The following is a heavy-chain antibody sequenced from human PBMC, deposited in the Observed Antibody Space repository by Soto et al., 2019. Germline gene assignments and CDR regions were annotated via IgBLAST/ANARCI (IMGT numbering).Heavy chain of an antibody. CDR3: ATLPPRIVVVKTELPK. J-gene: IGHJ4*02. CDR1: GTSISSTFW. Sequence: QVQLRESGPGMVRPSGPLSLTCTVSGTSISSTFWWTWVRQPPVKGLEWIGEIYHTGSTKYNPSLKSRFPISVDKANNHFSLELRTVTVADTAVYYCATLPPRIVVVKTELPKWGQGTLVIVSS. D-gene: IGHD2-15*01. CDR2: IYHTGST. V-gene: IGHV4-4*02.